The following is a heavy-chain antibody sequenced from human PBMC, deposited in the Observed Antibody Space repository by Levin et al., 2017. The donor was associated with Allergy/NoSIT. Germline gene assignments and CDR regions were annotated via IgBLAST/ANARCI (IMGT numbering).Heavy chain of an antibody. CDR1: GFTFSNFY. D-gene: IGHD3-16*01. Sequence: SCAASGFTFSNFYLHWVRQAPGKGLVWVSRVSPDGSSTNYADSVKGRFTISRDNAKNTLYLQMKSLRADDTAIYYCATDLFTWGPPKDYWGQGTLVTVSS. J-gene: IGHJ4*02. V-gene: IGHV3-74*01. CDR3: ATDLFTWGPPKDY. CDR2: VSPDGSST.